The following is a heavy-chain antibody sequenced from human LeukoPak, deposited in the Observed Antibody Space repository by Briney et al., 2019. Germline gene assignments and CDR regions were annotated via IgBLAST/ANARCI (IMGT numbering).Heavy chain of an antibody. J-gene: IGHJ6*02. CDR3: ARGLRGIAAADGGYYGMDV. CDR1: GYTFTDYS. Sequence: GASVKVSCKASGYTFTDYSMHWVRQAPGQGLEWMGWINPNSDATNFAQNFQGRVTMTRDTSISTAYMELSRLRSDDTAVYYCARGLRGIAAADGGYYGMDVWGQGTTVTVSS. V-gene: IGHV1-2*02. CDR2: INPNSDAT. D-gene: IGHD6-13*01.